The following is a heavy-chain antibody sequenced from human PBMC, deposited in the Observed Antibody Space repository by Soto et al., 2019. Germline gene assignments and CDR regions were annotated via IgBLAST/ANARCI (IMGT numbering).Heavy chain of an antibody. Sequence: QVQLVQSGAEVKKPGSSVKVSCKASGGTFSSYAITWVRQAPGQGLDWMGEIIPIFGATNFAQKFQGRVTITADNSTTTAYTELSSLTSEDTAVYYCARMGGSFLDSWGQGTLVTVSS. D-gene: IGHD1-26*01. J-gene: IGHJ5*01. CDR1: GGTFSSYA. CDR2: IIPIFGAT. V-gene: IGHV1-69*06. CDR3: ARMGGSFLDS.